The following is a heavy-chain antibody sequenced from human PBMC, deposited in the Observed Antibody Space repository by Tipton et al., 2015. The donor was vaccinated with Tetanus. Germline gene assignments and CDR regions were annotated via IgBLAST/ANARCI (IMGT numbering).Heavy chain of an antibody. CDR3: ARRGDYVFYYESSGYLWGAAFDI. Sequence: GLVKPSETLSLTCTVSGGSISTGTYYWGWIRQPPGRGLEWIGCIYYSGSTYYSPSLKSRVTISADTSKNQFSLKLTSVTAADTAVYYCARRGDYVFYYESSGYLWGAAFDIWGQGTMVSVSA. V-gene: IGHV4-39*01. D-gene: IGHD3-22*01. J-gene: IGHJ3*02. CDR2: IYYSGST. CDR1: GGSISTGTYY.